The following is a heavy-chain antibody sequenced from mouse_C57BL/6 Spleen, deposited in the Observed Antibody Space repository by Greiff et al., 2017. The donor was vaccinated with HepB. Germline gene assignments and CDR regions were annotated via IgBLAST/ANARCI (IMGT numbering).Heavy chain of an antibody. D-gene: IGHD4-1*01. CDR2: INPNNGGT. CDR1: GYTFTDYN. V-gene: IGHV1-22*01. CDR3: AREGENWAWFAY. J-gene: IGHJ3*01. Sequence: VQLQQSGPELVKPGASVKMSCKASGYTFTDYNMHWVKQSHGKSLEWIGYINPNNGGTSYNQKFKGKATLTVNKSSSTAYMELRSLTSEDSAVYYCAREGENWAWFAYWGQGTLVTVSA.